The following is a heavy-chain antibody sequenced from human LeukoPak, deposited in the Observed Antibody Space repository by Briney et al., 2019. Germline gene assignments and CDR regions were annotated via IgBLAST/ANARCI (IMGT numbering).Heavy chain of an antibody. CDR2: IYTSGST. V-gene: IGHV4-61*02. J-gene: IGHJ4*02. CDR3: ARDRLLWFGELDY. D-gene: IGHD3-10*01. CDR1: GGSISSGSYY. Sequence: SQTLSLTCTVSGGSISSGSYYWSWIRQPAGKGLEWIGRIYTSGSTYYNPSLKSRVTISVDTSKNQISLKLRSMTAADTAVYYCARDRLLWFGELDYWGQGTLVIVSS.